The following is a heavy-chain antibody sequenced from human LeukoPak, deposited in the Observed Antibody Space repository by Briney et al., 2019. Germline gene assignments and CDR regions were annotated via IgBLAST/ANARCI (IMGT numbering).Heavy chain of an antibody. CDR1: GLTFSSYW. V-gene: IGHV3-74*01. D-gene: IGHD4/OR15-4a*01. J-gene: IGHJ6*03. CDR3: ARDRRLWNMDV. Sequence: GGSLRLSCAAFGLTFSSYWMHWVRQAPGKGLVWVSRINSDGSTTTYADSVKGRFTVSRDNAKNTLYLQMNSLRAEDTAVYYCARDRRLWNMDVWGTGTTVTISS. CDR2: INSDGSTT.